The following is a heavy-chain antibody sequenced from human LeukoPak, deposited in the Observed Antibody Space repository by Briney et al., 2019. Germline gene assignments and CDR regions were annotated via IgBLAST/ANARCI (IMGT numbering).Heavy chain of an antibody. CDR3: AREGYSSGWSSAFDY. J-gene: IGHJ4*02. CDR1: GFTFSRYS. V-gene: IGHV3-21*01. CDR2: ISSSSIYI. D-gene: IGHD6-19*01. Sequence: GGSLRLSCAASGFTFSRYSMNWVRQAQGKGLEWVSSISSSSIYISYADSVKGPFTISRDNANNSLYLQMNSLRAEDTAVYYCAREGYSSGWSSAFDYWGQGTLVTVSS.